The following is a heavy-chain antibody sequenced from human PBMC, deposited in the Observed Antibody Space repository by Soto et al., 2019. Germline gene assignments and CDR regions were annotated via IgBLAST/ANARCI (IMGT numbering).Heavy chain of an antibody. Sequence: ASVKVSCKASGYTFTSYGISWVRQAPGQGLEWMGWSSGYNGNTNYAQKLQGRVTMTTDTSTSTAYMELGSLRSDDTAVYYCARDLGDERYCSSTSCSGMDVWGQGTTVTSP. D-gene: IGHD2-2*01. CDR3: ARDLGDERYCSSTSCSGMDV. V-gene: IGHV1-18*01. J-gene: IGHJ6*02. CDR1: GYTFTSYG. CDR2: SSGYNGNT.